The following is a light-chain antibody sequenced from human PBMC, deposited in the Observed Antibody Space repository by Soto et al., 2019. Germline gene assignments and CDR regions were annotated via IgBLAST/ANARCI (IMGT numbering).Light chain of an antibody. CDR2: DAS. CDR1: QSVSPSY. V-gene: IGKV3-20*01. J-gene: IGKJ4*01. CDR3: QQFSSYPLT. Sequence: SPGTPSFSPGDRAALSCWASQSVSPSYVAWYQQKFGQAPRLLIYDASSRATGIPDRFSGGGSGTDFTLTISRLEPEDFVVYYCQQFSSYPLTFGGGGKVDIK.